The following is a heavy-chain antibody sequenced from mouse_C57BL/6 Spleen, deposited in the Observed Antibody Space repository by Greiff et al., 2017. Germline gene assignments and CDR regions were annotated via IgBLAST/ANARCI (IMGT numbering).Heavy chain of an antibody. CDR1: GFTFSDYG. Sequence: EVHLVESGGGLVKPGGSLKLSCAASGFTFSDYGMHWVRQAPEKGLEWVAYISSGSSTIYYADTVKGRFTISRDNAKNTLFLQMTSLRSEDTAMYYCARRIITDAMDYWGQGTSVTVSS. J-gene: IGHJ4*01. D-gene: IGHD1-1*01. CDR3: ARRIITDAMDY. V-gene: IGHV5-17*01. CDR2: ISSGSSTI.